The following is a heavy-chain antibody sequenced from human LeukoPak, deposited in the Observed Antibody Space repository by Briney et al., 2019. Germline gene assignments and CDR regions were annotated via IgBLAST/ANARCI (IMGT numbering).Heavy chain of an antibody. CDR2: ISGTGTST. CDR1: GFTFSSYA. J-gene: IGHJ3*01. Sequence: GSLRLSCAASGFTFSSYAMSWVRQAPGKGLERVSAISGTGTSTFYADSVKGRFAISRDNSKNTLYLQLSSLRAEDTALYYCAEALGFCSGTTCFFAFDVWGQGTMVTVSS. CDR3: AEALGFCSGTTCFFAFDV. V-gene: IGHV3-23*01. D-gene: IGHD2-15*01.